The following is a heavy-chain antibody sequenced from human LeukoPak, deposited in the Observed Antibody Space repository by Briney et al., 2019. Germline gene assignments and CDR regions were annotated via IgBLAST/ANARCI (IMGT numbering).Heavy chain of an antibody. J-gene: IGHJ3*02. V-gene: IGHV4-4*07. CDR3: ARDSSGYYYPDAFDI. Sequence: SETLSLTCTVSGGSVTTYYWSWIRQPAGKGLEWIGRIYTSGSTNYNPSLESRVTLSADTSKNQFSLKMSSVTAADTAVYYCARDSSGYYYPDAFDIWGQGTMVTVSS. CDR1: GGSVTTYY. D-gene: IGHD3-22*01. CDR2: IYTSGST.